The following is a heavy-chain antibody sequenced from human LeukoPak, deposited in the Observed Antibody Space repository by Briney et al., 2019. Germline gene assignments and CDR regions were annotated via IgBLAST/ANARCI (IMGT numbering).Heavy chain of an antibody. D-gene: IGHD5-18*01. V-gene: IGHV1-69*06. CDR2: IIPIFGTA. CDR1: GGTFSSYA. CDR3: GRGYSYVYVQH. Sequence: ASVKVSCKASGGTFSSYAISWVRQAPGQGLEWMGGIIPIFGTANYAQKVQGRVTITAGKSTSTAYMELTSLRSEDTAVYYCGRGYSYVYVQHWGQGTLVTVSS. J-gene: IGHJ1*01.